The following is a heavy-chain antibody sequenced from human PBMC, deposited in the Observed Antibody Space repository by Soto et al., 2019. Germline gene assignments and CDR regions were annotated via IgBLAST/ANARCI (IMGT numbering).Heavy chain of an antibody. V-gene: IGHV4-34*10. CDR3: AAISNLVPYRWLDP. CDR2: INHSGST. Sequence: SETLSLTCAVYGGSFSGYYWSWIRQPPGKGLEWIGEINHSGSTNYAQILQGRVTLTTDTSTSTAYMELRSLRSDDSAVYYCAAISNLVPYRWLDPRGQGTLVTVSS. J-gene: IGHJ5*02. D-gene: IGHD4-4*01. CDR1: GGSFSGYY.